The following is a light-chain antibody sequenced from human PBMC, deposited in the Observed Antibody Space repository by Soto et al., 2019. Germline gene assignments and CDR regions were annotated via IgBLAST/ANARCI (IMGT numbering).Light chain of an antibody. J-gene: IGLJ1*01. Sequence: QSVLTQPPSASGSPGQSVTTSCTGTSSDDGSYNYVSWYQQHPGKAPKLMIYEVTKRPSGVPDRFSGSKSGNTASLTVSGLQADDEADYYCSSYAGSNNKVFGTGTKVTVL. V-gene: IGLV2-8*01. CDR2: EVT. CDR1: SSDDGSYNY. CDR3: SSYAGSNNKV.